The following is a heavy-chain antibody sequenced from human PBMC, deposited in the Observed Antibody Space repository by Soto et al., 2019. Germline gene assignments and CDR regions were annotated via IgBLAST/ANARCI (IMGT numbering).Heavy chain of an antibody. Sequence: GASVKVSCKVSGYTLTELSMHWVRQAPGKGFEWMGGFDPEDGETIYAQKFQGRVTMTEDTSTDTAYMELSSLRSEDTAVYYCATGRITMIVVGYLAFDIWGQGTMVTVS. CDR1: GYTLTELS. J-gene: IGHJ3*02. D-gene: IGHD3-22*01. CDR3: ATGRITMIVVGYLAFDI. V-gene: IGHV1-24*01. CDR2: FDPEDGET.